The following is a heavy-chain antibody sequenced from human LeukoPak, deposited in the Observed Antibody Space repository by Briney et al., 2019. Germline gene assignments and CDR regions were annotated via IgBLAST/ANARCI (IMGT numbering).Heavy chain of an antibody. Sequence: TGGSLRLSCAASGFTFSSYSMNWVRQAPGKGLEWVPSISSSSSYIYYADSVKGRFTISRDNAKNSPYLQMNSLRAEDTAVYYCARETARYDFWSGVDYWGQGTLVTVSS. CDR2: ISSSSSYI. D-gene: IGHD3-3*01. V-gene: IGHV3-21*01. J-gene: IGHJ4*02. CDR3: ARETARYDFWSGVDY. CDR1: GFTFSSYS.